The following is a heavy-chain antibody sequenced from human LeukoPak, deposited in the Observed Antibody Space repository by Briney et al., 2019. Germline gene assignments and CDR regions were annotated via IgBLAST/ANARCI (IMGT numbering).Heavy chain of an antibody. J-gene: IGHJ4*02. V-gene: IGHV4-61*02. CDR2: IYTSGST. CDR1: GGSISSGSYY. Sequence: SQTLSLTCTVSGGSISSGSYYWSWIRQTAGKGLEWIGRIYTSGSTNYNPSLKSRVTISVDTSKNQFSLKLSSVTAADTAVYYCARSFWSGYQAFDYWGQGTLVTVSS. CDR3: ARSFWSGYQAFDY. D-gene: IGHD3-3*01.